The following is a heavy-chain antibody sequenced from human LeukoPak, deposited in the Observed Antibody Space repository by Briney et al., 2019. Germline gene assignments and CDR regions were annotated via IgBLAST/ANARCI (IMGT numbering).Heavy chain of an antibody. J-gene: IGHJ4*02. CDR1: GFTFSSYS. D-gene: IGHD1-1*01. Sequence: GGSLRLSCAASGFTFSSYSMNWVRQAPGKGLEWVSYISSSSSTIYYADSVKGRFTISRDNAKNSLYLQMNSLRAEDTAVYYCARVIEENWNERYFDYWGQGALVTVSS. CDR3: ARVIEENWNERYFDY. CDR2: ISSSSSTI. V-gene: IGHV3-48*01.